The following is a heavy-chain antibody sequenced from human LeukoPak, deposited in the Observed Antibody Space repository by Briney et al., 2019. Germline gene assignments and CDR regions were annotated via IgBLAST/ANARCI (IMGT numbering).Heavy chain of an antibody. CDR2: INTNTGNP. V-gene: IGHV7-4-1*02. Sequence: ASVKVSCKASGYTFTSYAMNWLRQAPGQGLEWMGWINTNTGNPTYAQDFTGRFVFSLDTSVSTAFLQISSLKTEDTAVYYCATTNIVESTTAEDAFDIWGQGTMVTVSS. CDR3: ATTNIVESTTAEDAFDI. J-gene: IGHJ3*02. D-gene: IGHD1-26*01. CDR1: GYTFTSYA.